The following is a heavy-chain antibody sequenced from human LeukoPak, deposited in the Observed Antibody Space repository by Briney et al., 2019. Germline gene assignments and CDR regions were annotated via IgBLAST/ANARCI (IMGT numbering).Heavy chain of an antibody. CDR3: AKDSRITMIVVVNAVDY. Sequence: PGRSLRLSCAASGFTFSSYGMHWVRQAPGKGLEWAAVISYDGSNKYYADSVKGRFTISRDNSKNTLYLQMNSLRAEDTAVYYCAKDSRITMIVVVNAVDYWGQGTLVTVSS. CDR1: GFTFSSYG. V-gene: IGHV3-30*18. J-gene: IGHJ4*02. CDR2: ISYDGSNK. D-gene: IGHD3-22*01.